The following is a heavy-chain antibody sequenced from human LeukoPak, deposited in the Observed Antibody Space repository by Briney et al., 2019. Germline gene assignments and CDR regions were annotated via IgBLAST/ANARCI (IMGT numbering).Heavy chain of an antibody. CDR1: GFTFSSYA. CDR2: ISGSGGST. D-gene: IGHD3-3*01. J-gene: IGHJ4*02. V-gene: IGHV3-23*01. Sequence: GGSLRLSCAASGFTFSSYAMSWVRQAPGKGLEWVSTISGSGGSTYYADSVKGRFTITRDNSKNTLYLQMNSLRAEDTALYYCAKGITTFGVVILGLPDYWGQGTLVTVSS. CDR3: AKGITTFGVVILGLPDY.